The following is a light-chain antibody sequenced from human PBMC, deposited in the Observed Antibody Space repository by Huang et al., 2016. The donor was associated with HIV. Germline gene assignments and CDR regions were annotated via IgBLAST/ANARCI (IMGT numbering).Light chain of an antibody. CDR1: LSLLHSDGYNY. J-gene: IGKJ5*01. Sequence: EIVMTQSPLSLPVTPGEPASISCRSNLSLLHSDGYNYLDLYLQKSGQSPQLLIYLVSNRASGVPDRFSGSGSGTEYTLKISGAEAEDVGLYYCMQSLQSPGTFGQGTRLEIK. CDR3: MQSLQSPGT. V-gene: IGKV2-28*01. CDR2: LVS.